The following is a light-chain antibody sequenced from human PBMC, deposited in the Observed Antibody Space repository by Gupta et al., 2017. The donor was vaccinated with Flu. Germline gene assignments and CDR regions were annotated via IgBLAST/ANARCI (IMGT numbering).Light chain of an antibody. CDR3: NSRDSSSNNQV. J-gene: IGLJ3*02. Sequence: SSELTQDPAVSVALGQTVRITCPGDSIRNYYASWYQQQPGQAPVLLIYYNNNRRTAIPGRFSGATSGTTASLITTWAQAEEEADYYCNSRDSSSNNQVFGGGTKLTVL. V-gene: IGLV3-19*01. CDR1: SIRNYY. CDR2: YNN.